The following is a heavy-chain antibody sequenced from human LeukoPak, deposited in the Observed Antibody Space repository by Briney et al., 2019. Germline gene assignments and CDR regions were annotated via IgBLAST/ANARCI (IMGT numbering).Heavy chain of an antibody. CDR3: ARDTRYGYYYDSSGYDHSFDY. CDR1: GFTFSSYS. V-gene: IGHV3-21*01. CDR2: ISSSSSYI. J-gene: IGHJ4*02. D-gene: IGHD3-22*01. Sequence: PGGSLRLSCAASGFTFSSYSMNWVRQAPGKGLEWVSSISSSSSYIHYADSVKGRFTISRDNAKNSLYLQMNSLRAEDTAVYYCARDTRYGYYYDSSGYDHSFDYWGQGTLVTVSS.